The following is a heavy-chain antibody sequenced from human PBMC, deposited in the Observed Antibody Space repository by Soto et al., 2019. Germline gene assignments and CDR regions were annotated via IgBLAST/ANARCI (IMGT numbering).Heavy chain of an antibody. Sequence: EVQLLESGGGVVQPGGSLRLSCAASGFTFSAYAMSWVRQAPGKGLQWVSGVGGSDTDKHYADSVRGRFTVSRDNSKVTLYLQMNRLRADDTAVYYCAKDATAVNGVWDPFDMWGQGTEVTVSS. V-gene: IGHV3-23*01. D-gene: IGHD2-8*01. CDR2: VGGSDTDK. CDR3: AKDATAVNGVWDPFDM. CDR1: GFTFSAYA. J-gene: IGHJ3*02.